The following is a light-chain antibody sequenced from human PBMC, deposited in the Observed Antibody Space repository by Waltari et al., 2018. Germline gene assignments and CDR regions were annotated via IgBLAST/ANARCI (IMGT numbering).Light chain of an antibody. CDR2: DVS. V-gene: IGLV2-14*03. J-gene: IGLJ2*01. CDR3: SSFTTSSTLL. CDR1: SRDVGALNS. Sequence: QSALTQPASVSASPGESIPLPCPATSRDVGALNSVSWYQQHPGKAPKFMIYDVSNRPSGVSHRFSGSKSGNTASLTISGLQAEDEAVYYCSSFTTSSTLLFGGGTKLTVL.